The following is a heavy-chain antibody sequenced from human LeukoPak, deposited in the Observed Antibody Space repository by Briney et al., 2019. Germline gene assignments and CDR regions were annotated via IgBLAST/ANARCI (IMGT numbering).Heavy chain of an antibody. Sequence: ASVTVSCKASGYTFSNYDMNWVRQAPGKGLEWMAWISPYNGRTLYSAKLQGRVTLTRDTTTDTAYMELTSLKSDDTAVYYCTRDLSKLDYWGQGTLVSVSS. CDR3: TRDLSKLDY. D-gene: IGHD2-2*01. CDR2: ISPYNGRT. J-gene: IGHJ4*02. V-gene: IGHV1-18*01. CDR1: GYTFSNYD.